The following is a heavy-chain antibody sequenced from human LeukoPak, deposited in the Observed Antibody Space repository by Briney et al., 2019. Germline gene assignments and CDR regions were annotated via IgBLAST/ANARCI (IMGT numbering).Heavy chain of an antibody. Sequence: ASVKVSCKASGYTFTSYDINWVRQATGQGLEWMGWMNPNSGNTGYAQKFQGRVTMTRNTSISTAYMELGSLRSEDTAVYYCAIVGAPGYYYYYMDVWGKGTTVTVSS. CDR1: GYTFTSYD. J-gene: IGHJ6*03. V-gene: IGHV1-8*01. D-gene: IGHD1-26*01. CDR2: MNPNSGNT. CDR3: AIVGAPGYYYYYMDV.